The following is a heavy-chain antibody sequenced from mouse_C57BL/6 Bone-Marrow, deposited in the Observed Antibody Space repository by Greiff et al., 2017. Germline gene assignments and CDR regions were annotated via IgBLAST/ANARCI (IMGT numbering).Heavy chain of an antibody. V-gene: IGHV8-8*01. CDR1: GFSLSTFGLG. CDR3: ARIRADGYYVVWYFDV. J-gene: IGHJ1*03. CDR2: IWWDDDN. Sequence: QVTLKVSGPGILQPSQTLSLTCSFSGFSLSTFGLGVGWIRQPSGKGLEWLAHIWWDDDNYYNPALKSRLTISKDTSKNQVFLKSANVDTADTATYYCARIRADGYYVVWYFDVWGTGTTVTVSS. D-gene: IGHD2-3*01.